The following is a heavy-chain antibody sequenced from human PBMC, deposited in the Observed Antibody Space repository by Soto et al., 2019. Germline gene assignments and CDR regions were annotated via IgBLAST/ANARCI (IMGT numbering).Heavy chain of an antibody. J-gene: IGHJ2*01. D-gene: IGHD3-10*01. Sequence: QLQLQESGPGLVKPSETLSLTCTVSGGSISSSSYYWGWIRQPPGKGLEWIGSIYYSGSTYYNPSLKSRVTISVDTSKNQFSLKLSSVPAADTAVYYCARTGANDGSGSYYNGPHWYFDLWGRGTLVTVSS. CDR2: IYYSGST. V-gene: IGHV4-39*01. CDR3: ARTGANDGSGSYYNGPHWYFDL. CDR1: GGSISSSSYY.